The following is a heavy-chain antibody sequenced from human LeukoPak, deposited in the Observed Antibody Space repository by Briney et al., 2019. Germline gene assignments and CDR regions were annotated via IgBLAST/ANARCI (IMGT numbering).Heavy chain of an antibody. CDR2: INPNSGGT. Sequence: ASVKVSCKASGYTFTSYAMHWVRQAPGQGLEWMGWINPNSGGTNYAQKFQGWVTMTRDTSISTAYMELSRLRSDDTAVYYCARGFSAKSGSLLYWGQGTLVTVSS. CDR1: GYTFTSYA. J-gene: IGHJ4*02. D-gene: IGHD1-26*01. CDR3: ARGFSAKSGSLLY. V-gene: IGHV1-2*04.